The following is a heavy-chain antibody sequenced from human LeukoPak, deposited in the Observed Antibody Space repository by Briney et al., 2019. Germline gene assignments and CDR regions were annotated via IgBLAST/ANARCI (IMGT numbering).Heavy chain of an antibody. J-gene: IGHJ4*02. Sequence: GGSLRLSCVASGFTSSSYGMHWVRQAPGKGLEWVAFDRYDVNNKFYADSVRGRFTISRDNSKNTLYLQMNSLRAEDTAVYYCAKGLEVGGAKGADYWGQGTLVAVSS. V-gene: IGHV3-30*02. CDR1: GFTSSSYG. CDR2: DRYDVNNK. D-gene: IGHD1-26*01. CDR3: AKGLEVGGAKGADY.